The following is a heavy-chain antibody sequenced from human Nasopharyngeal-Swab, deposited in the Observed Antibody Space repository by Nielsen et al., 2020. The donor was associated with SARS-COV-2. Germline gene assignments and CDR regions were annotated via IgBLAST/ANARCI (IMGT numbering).Heavy chain of an antibody. CDR1: GGSISSYY. CDR3: ARGLDGVVNPFDY. D-gene: IGHD3-3*01. J-gene: IGHJ4*02. Sequence: GSLRLSCTVSGGSISSYYLSWIRQPPGKGLEWIGYIYYSGSTNYNPSLKSRVTISVDTSKNQFSLKLSSVTAADTAVYYCARGLDGVVNPFDYWGQGTLVTVSS. V-gene: IGHV4-59*12. CDR2: IYYSGST.